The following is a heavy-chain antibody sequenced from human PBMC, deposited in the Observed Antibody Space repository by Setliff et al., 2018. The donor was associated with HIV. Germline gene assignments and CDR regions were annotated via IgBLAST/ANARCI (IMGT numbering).Heavy chain of an antibody. CDR1: GYIFTSYA. V-gene: IGHV7-4-1*02. CDR3: ARTNIYSDAFDI. D-gene: IGHD2-21*01. J-gene: IGHJ3*02. CDR2: ISSNTGNP. Sequence: ASVTVSCKASGYIFTSYALNWVRQVPGQGVEWMGWISSNTGNPTYGQDFTGRFVFSLDTSVNTAYLQITTLKAEDSAMYYCARTNIYSDAFDIWGQGTMVTVSS.